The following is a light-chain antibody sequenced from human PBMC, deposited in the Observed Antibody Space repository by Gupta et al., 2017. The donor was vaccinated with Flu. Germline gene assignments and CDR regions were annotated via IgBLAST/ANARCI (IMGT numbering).Light chain of an antibody. V-gene: IGLV1-44*01. Sequence: QSVLTQPPSASGTPGQRVTISCSGRSSNIGSNTVNWYQQLPGTAPKLLIYSNNQRPSGVPDRFSGSKSGTSASLAISGLQFEDEADYYCAVWDDSLNEWVFGGGTKLTVL. CDR3: AVWDDSLNEWV. CDR1: SSNIGSNT. CDR2: SNN. J-gene: IGLJ3*02.